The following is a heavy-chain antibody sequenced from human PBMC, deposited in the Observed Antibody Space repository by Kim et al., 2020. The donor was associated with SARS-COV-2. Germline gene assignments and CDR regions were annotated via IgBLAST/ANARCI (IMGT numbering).Heavy chain of an antibody. D-gene: IGHD3-9*01. V-gene: IGHV4-34*01. CDR1: GGSFSGYY. J-gene: IGHJ3*02. Sequence: SETLSLTCAVYGGSFSGYYWSWIRQPPGKGLEWIGEINHSGSTNYNPSLKSRVTISVDTSKNQFSLKLSSVTAADTAVYYCARGPGLRYFDWFWGNAAFDIWGQGTMVTVSS. CDR2: INHSGST. CDR3: ARGPGLRYFDWFWGNAAFDI.